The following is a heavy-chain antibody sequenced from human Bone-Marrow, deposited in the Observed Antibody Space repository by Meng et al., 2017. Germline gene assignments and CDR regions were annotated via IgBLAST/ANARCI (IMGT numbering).Heavy chain of an antibody. Sequence: ASVKVSCKASGYTFTSYDINWVRQATGQGLEWMGWINPNSGGTNYAQKFQGRVTMTRDTSISTAYMGLSRLRSDDTAVYYCAREGYYGSGSSLFQDAFDIWGQGTMVTVSS. J-gene: IGHJ3*02. CDR1: GYTFTSYD. CDR2: INPNSGGT. V-gene: IGHV1-2*02. D-gene: IGHD3-10*01. CDR3: AREGYYGSGSSLFQDAFDI.